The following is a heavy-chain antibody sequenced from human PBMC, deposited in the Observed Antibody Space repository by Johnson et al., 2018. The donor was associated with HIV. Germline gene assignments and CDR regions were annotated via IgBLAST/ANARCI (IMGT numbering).Heavy chain of an antibody. V-gene: IGHV3-30*04. CDR2: ISYDGSIK. J-gene: IGHJ3*02. Sequence: VQLVESGGGVVQPGRSLRLSCAASGFTFSDYAMHWVRQAPGTGLEWVAVISYDGSIKYYGDSVNGRFTISRDNSMNTLYLQMNSLRAEDTAVYYCARDFSYYYDIGHAFDIWGQGTMVTVSS. CDR1: GFTFSDYA. CDR3: ARDFSYYYDIGHAFDI. D-gene: IGHD3-22*01.